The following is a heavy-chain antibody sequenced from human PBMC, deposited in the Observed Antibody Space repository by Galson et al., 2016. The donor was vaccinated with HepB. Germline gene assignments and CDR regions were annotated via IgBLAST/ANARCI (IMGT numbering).Heavy chain of an antibody. V-gene: IGHV3-74*01. Sequence: SLRLSCAASGFAFSTYWMHWVRQAPGKGLEWVSRIGTDGRSNYADSVKGRFTISGDNSKNTLYLQMNSLRAEDTAIYYCARDRDARPYDYWGQGTLVIVSS. CDR1: GFAFSTYW. CDR2: IGTDGRS. D-gene: IGHD5-24*01. CDR3: ARDRDARPYDY. J-gene: IGHJ4*02.